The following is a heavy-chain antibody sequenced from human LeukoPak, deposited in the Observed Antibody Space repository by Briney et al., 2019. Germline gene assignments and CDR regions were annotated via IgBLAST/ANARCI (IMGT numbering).Heavy chain of an antibody. D-gene: IGHD4-17*01. V-gene: IGHV3-74*01. Sequence: PGGSLRLSCAASGFTFSSYWMHWVRQAPGKGLVWVSRINSDGSSTSYADSVKGRFTISRDNAKNTLYLQMNSLRAEDTAVYYCARGHDYGDYVSFWGQGTLVTVSS. CDR2: INSDGSST. CDR1: GFTFSSYW. J-gene: IGHJ4*02. CDR3: ARGHDYGDYVSF.